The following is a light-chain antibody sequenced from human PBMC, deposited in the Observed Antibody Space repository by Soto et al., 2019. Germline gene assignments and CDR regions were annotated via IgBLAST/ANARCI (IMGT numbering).Light chain of an antibody. V-gene: IGLV2-23*02. CDR2: EVS. CDR1: SSDVGSYNI. CDR3: CSYAGSSTLNVV. J-gene: IGLJ2*01. Sequence: QSALTQPASVSGSPGQSITISCTGTSSDVGSYNIVSWYQQHPGKAPKLMIYEVSKRPSGVSNRFSGSKSGNTASLTISGLQAEDEADYYCCSYAGSSTLNVVFGGGTKVTVL.